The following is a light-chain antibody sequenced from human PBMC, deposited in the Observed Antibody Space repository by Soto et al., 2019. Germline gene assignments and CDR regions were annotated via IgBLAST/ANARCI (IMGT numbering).Light chain of an antibody. Sequence: DIQMTQSPSTLSASVGDRVTITCRASQSISRSLAWYQQKPGKAPNLLIFDASSLESGVPSRFSGSGFGTEFTLTISSLQPDDFATYYCQQYSSYSWTFGQGTKVEIK. CDR2: DAS. J-gene: IGKJ1*01. V-gene: IGKV1-5*01. CDR3: QQYSSYSWT. CDR1: QSISRS.